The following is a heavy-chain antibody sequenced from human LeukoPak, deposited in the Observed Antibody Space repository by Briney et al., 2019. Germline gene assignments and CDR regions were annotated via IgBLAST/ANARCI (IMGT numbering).Heavy chain of an antibody. CDR1: GGSISSGSYY. CDR2: IYTSGST. J-gene: IGHJ4*02. CDR3: ARDFSTTWPFDY. D-gene: IGHD6-13*01. Sequence: SQTLSLTRTVSGGSISSGSYYWSWIRQPAGKGLEWIGRIYTSGSTNYNPSLKSRVTISLDTSKNQFSLKLSSVTAADTAVYYCARDFSTTWPFDYWGQGTLVTVSS. V-gene: IGHV4-61*02.